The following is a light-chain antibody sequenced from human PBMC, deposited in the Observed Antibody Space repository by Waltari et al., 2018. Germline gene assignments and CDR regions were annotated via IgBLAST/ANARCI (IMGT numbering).Light chain of an antibody. CDR2: YAS. V-gene: IGKV1-16*01. J-gene: IGKJ2*03. CDR3: QQYNSAPYS. Sequence: DIQMTQSPSSLSASVGDTVTITCRASQGISSYLAWYQQKPGKAPKPLIYYASNLESGVPSRFSGSGSGTEFTLTISSLQPEDVATYYCQQYNSAPYSFGQGTKVGIK. CDR1: QGISSY.